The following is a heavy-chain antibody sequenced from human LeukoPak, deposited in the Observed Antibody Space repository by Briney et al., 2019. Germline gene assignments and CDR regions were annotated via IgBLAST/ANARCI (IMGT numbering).Heavy chain of an antibody. J-gene: IGHJ4*02. CDR2: IYYSGST. V-gene: IGHV4-59*01. D-gene: IGHD6-19*01. Sequence: SETLSLTCTVSGGSISSYYWSWIRQPPGKGLEWIGYIYYSGSTNYNPSLKSRVTISVDTSKNQFSLKLSSVTAADTAVYYCARDNPRGAGTDYWGQGTLVTVSS. CDR3: ARDNPRGAGTDY. CDR1: GGSISSYY.